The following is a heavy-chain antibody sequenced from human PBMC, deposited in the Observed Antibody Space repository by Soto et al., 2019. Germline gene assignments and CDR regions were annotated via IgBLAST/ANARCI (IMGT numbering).Heavy chain of an antibody. CDR3: ARRGACLSTSCSLDY. D-gene: IGHD2-2*01. CDR2: INPSGGST. J-gene: IGHJ4*02. Sequence: QVQLVQSGAEVKKPGASVKVSCKASGYTFTSYYIHWVRQAPGQGLEWMGIINPSGGSTTYAQKFHGRGTLTGDTATSTVDMELSSLRSEDTDVYYCARRGACLSTSCSLDYWGQGTLVTVSS. CDR1: GYTFTSYY. V-gene: IGHV1-46*01.